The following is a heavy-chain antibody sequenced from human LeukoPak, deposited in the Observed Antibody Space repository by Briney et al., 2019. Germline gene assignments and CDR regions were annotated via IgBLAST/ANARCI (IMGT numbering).Heavy chain of an antibody. J-gene: IGHJ4*02. CDR1: GFTFSSYS. D-gene: IGHD6-13*01. V-gene: IGHV3-21*01. CDR3: ARDASDSSSWGEDY. Sequence: GGSLRLSCAASGFTFSSYSMNWVRQAPGRGLEWVSLISSSSSHIYYADSVKGRFTISRDNAKNSLYLQMNSLRAEDTAVYYCARDASDSSSWGEDYWGQGTLVTVSS. CDR2: ISSSSSHI.